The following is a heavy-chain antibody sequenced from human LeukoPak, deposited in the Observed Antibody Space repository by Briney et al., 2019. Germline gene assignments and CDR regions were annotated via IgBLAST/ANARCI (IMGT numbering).Heavy chain of an antibody. Sequence: ASVKVSCKASGYTFTSYYMHWVRQAPGQGLEWMGIINPSGGSTSYAQKFQGRVTMTTDTSTSTVYMELSSLRSEDTAVYYCARGWFDCSGGSCYSDGLNYWGQGTLVTVSS. CDR3: ARGWFDCSGGSCYSDGLNY. D-gene: IGHD2-15*01. J-gene: IGHJ4*02. CDR2: INPSGGST. CDR1: GYTFTSYY. V-gene: IGHV1-46*01.